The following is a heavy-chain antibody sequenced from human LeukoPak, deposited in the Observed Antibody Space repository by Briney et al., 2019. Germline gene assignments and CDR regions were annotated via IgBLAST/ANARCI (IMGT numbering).Heavy chain of an antibody. CDR2: IYYSGST. D-gene: IGHD6-13*01. CDR3: ARDYRPYSSSWYYDY. Sequence: SETLSLTCAVYGGSFSGYYWSWIRQHPGKGLEWIGNIYYSGSTYYNPSLKSRVTISLDTSKNQFSLKLSSVTAADTAVYYCARDYRPYSSSWYYDYWGQGTLVTVSS. J-gene: IGHJ4*02. CDR1: GGSFSGYY. V-gene: IGHV4-31*11.